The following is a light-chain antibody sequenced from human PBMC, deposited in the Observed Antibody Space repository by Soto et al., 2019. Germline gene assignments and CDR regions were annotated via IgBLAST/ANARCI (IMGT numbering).Light chain of an antibody. CDR1: QDISNY. V-gene: IGKV1-33*01. J-gene: IGKJ4*01. CDR2: DAS. Sequence: DIQMTQSPSSLSASVGDRVTITCQASQDISNYLNWYQQKPGKAPKLLIYDASNLETGVPSRFSGSGSGTDFTFTISSLQPEDIATYYCQQYDNLTTFGGGTKVDI. CDR3: QQYDNLTT.